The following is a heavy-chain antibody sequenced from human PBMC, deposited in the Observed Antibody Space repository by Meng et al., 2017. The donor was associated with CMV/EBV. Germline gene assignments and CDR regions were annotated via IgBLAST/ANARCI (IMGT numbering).Heavy chain of an antibody. V-gene: IGHV1-2*02. Sequence: ASVKVSCKASGYTFTGYYMHWVRQAPGQGLGWMGWINTNSGGTNYAQKFQGGVTMTRDTSISTAYMELSRLRSDDTAVYYCARVRYCSSTSCPYRGNNWFDPWGQGTLVTVSS. CDR2: INTNSGGT. CDR3: ARVRYCSSTSCPYRGNNWFDP. J-gene: IGHJ5*02. D-gene: IGHD2-2*01. CDR1: GYTFTGYY.